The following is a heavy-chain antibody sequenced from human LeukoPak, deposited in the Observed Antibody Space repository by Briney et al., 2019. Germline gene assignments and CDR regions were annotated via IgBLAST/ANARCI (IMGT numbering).Heavy chain of an antibody. CDR2: INHSGST. CDR1: GGSFSGYY. Sequence: ASETLSLTCAVYGGSFSGYYWSWIRQPPGKGLEWIGEINHSGSTNYNPSLKSRATISVDKSQNQFSLKLTSVTAADTAVYFCARGVPATVFGYWGQGTLVTVSS. V-gene: IGHV4-34*01. CDR3: ARGVPATVFGY. D-gene: IGHD3-10*02. J-gene: IGHJ4*02.